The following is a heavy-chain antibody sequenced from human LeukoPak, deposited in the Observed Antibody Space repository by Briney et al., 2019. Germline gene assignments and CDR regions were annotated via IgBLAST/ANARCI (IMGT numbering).Heavy chain of an antibody. CDR1: GFTFSSYS. J-gene: IGHJ4*02. Sequence: GGSLRLSCAASGFTFSSYSMNWVRQAPGKGLEWVSSISSSSSYIYYADSVKGRFTISRDNAKNSVYLQMNSLRAEDTAVYYCARVSPEGDYDYWGQGALVTVSS. CDR2: ISSSSSYI. CDR3: ARVSPEGDYDY. V-gene: IGHV3-21*01. D-gene: IGHD4-17*01.